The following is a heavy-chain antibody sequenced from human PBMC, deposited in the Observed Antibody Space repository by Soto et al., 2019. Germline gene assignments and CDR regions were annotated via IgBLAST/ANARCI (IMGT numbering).Heavy chain of an antibody. CDR1: GGSISSYY. J-gene: IGHJ4*02. CDR3: ARGGYYDSDGYLNY. Sequence: PSETLSLTCTVSGGSISSYYWSWIRQPPGKGLEWIGYIYYSGSTNYNPSLKSRVTISVDTSKNQFSLKVTSVTAADTAVYYCARGGYYDSDGYLNYWGQGALVTVSS. CDR2: IYYSGST. V-gene: IGHV4-59*08. D-gene: IGHD3-22*01.